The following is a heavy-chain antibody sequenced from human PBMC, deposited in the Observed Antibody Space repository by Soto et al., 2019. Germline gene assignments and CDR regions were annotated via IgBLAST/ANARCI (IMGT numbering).Heavy chain of an antibody. Sequence: ASVKVSCKASGYTFSSYAMHWVRQAPGQRLEWMGWINAGYGNTKSSQKFQDRVTISRDTSASTAYMELTSLRSEDTAVYYCGRGRSGQIVVFYWGQGTPVTVSS. CDR2: INAGYGNT. V-gene: IGHV1-3*01. CDR1: GYTFSSYA. CDR3: GRGRSGQIVVFY. J-gene: IGHJ4*02. D-gene: IGHD1-26*01.